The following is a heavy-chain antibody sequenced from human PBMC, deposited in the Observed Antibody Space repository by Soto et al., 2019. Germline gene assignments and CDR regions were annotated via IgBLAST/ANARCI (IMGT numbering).Heavy chain of an antibody. Sequence: GGSLRLSCAASGFTFSSYSMNWVRQAPGKGLEWVSSISSSSSYIYYADSVKGRFTISRDNAKNSLYLQMNSLRAEDTAVYYCASPNHGSGNNGLDYWGQGTLVTVSS. CDR1: GFTFSSYS. CDR3: ASPNHGSGNNGLDY. D-gene: IGHD3-10*01. CDR2: ISSSSSYI. V-gene: IGHV3-21*01. J-gene: IGHJ4*02.